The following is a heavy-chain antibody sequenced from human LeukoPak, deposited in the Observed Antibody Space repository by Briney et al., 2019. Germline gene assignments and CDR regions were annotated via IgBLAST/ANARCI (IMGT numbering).Heavy chain of an antibody. V-gene: IGHV3-23*01. J-gene: IGHJ4*02. CDR3: AKDQEGYSRVTVDFDY. Sequence: PGGSLRLSCAGSGFTFSSYAMSWVRQAPGKGLEWVSVISVSGGSTYYADSVKGRFTVSRDNSKNTLYLQMNSLRAEDTAVYYCAKDQEGYSRVTVDFDYWGQGTLVTVSS. D-gene: IGHD6-13*01. CDR1: GFTFSSYA. CDR2: ISVSGGST.